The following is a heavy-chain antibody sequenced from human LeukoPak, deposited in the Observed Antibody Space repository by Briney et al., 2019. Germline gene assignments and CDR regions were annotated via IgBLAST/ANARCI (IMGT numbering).Heavy chain of an antibody. D-gene: IGHD2-2*01. CDR1: GYSISSGYY. CDR3: ARVDQLLSYYMDV. V-gene: IGHV4-38-2*01. Sequence: SETLSLTCAVPGYSISSGYYWGWIRQPPGKGREGIGSIYHSGSTYYNPSLKSRVTISVDTSKNQFSLKLSSVTAADTAVYYCARVDQLLSYYMDVWGKGTTVTVSS. J-gene: IGHJ6*03. CDR2: IYHSGST.